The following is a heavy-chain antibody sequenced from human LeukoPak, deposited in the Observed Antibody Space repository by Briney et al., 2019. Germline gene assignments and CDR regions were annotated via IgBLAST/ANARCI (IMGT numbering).Heavy chain of an antibody. CDR1: GFSFGSYS. V-gene: IGHV3-21*01. J-gene: IGHJ4*02. CDR3: AKVGTWELQRVFEN. D-gene: IGHD1-26*01. CDR2: IMSSSRNI. Sequence: GGSLRLSCAASGFSFGSYSMNWVRQAPGKALEWVSSIMSSSRNIYYADSVEGRFTISRDNAKKSLDLEMNSLRVEDTALYYCAKVGTWELQRVFENWGQGTLVTVSS.